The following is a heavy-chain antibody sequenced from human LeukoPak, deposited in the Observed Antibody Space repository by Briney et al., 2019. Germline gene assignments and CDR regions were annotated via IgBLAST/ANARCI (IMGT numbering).Heavy chain of an antibody. Sequence: ASVKVSCKASGYTFTGYYIHWVRQATGQGLDWMGWNNPNSGGTNYAQKFQGRVTMTRDTSISTAYMELSRLRSDDTAVYYCARGGEWELPYYYYYYMDVWGKGTTVTISS. V-gene: IGHV1-2*02. J-gene: IGHJ6*03. D-gene: IGHD1-26*01. CDR2: NNPNSGGT. CDR1: GYTFTGYY. CDR3: ARGGEWELPYYYYYYMDV.